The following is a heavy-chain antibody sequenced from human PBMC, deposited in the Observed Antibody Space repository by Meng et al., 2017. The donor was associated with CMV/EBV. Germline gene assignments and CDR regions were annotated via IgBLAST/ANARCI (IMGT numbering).Heavy chain of an antibody. Sequence: GESLKISCAASRFTFSSYGMHWVRQAPGKGLEWVAFIRYDGSNKYYADSVKGRFTISRDNSKNTLYLQMNSLRAEDTAVYYCAKDKQYYDSSGWIDYWGQGTLVTVSS. CDR2: IRYDGSNK. J-gene: IGHJ4*02. CDR3: AKDKQYYDSSGWIDY. CDR1: RFTFSSYG. D-gene: IGHD3-22*01. V-gene: IGHV3-30*02.